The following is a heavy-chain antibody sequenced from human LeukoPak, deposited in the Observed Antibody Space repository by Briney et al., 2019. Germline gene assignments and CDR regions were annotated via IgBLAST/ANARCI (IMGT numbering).Heavy chain of an antibody. CDR2: IYYSGST. CDR1: GGSISSSSYY. J-gene: IGHJ5*02. Sequence: SETLSLTCTVSGGSISSSSYYWGWIRQPPGKGLEWIGSIYYSGSTYNILSLNSRATISVDTSKSQFSLQLSSVTAADTAVYYCAGQTGPPYVLRYFDWFPPVGGNWFDPWGQGTLVTVSS. D-gene: IGHD3-9*01. V-gene: IGHV4-39*01. CDR3: AGQTGPPYVLRYFDWFPPVGGNWFDP.